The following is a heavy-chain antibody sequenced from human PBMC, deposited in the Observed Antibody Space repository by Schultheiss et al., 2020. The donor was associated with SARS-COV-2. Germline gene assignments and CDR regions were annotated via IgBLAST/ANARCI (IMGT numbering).Heavy chain of an antibody. V-gene: IGHV3-53*01. J-gene: IGHJ4*02. CDR2: IYSGGST. D-gene: IGHD2-21*02. CDR3: ARDRVPGDPLVY. Sequence: GGSLRLSCAASGFTVSSNYMSWVRQAPGKGLEWVSVIYSGGSTYYADSVKGRFTISRDDSKNTLYLQMNSLKTEDTAVYYCARDRVPGDPLVYWGQGTLVTVSS. CDR1: GFTVSSNY.